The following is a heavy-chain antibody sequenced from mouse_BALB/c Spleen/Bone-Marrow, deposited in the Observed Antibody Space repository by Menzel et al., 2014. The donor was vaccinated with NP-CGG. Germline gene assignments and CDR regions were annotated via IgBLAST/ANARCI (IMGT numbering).Heavy chain of an antibody. CDR3: ARRFTTVVTTGDY. V-gene: IGHV1-7*01. Sequence: VQLQHSGAELAKPGASVKMSCKASGYTFTSYWMHWVKQRPGQGLEWIGYINPNTGYPEYNQKFKDKATLTADKSSSTAYMQLSSLTSEDSAVYYCARRFTTVVTTGDYWGQGTTLTVSS. CDR1: GYTFTSYW. J-gene: IGHJ2*01. D-gene: IGHD1-1*02. CDR2: INPNTGYP.